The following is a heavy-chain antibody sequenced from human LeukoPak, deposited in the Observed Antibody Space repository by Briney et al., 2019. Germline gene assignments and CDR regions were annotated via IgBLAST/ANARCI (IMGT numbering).Heavy chain of an antibody. CDR2: IYHSGGT. D-gene: IGHD5-24*01. V-gene: IGHV4-38-2*02. CDR1: GYSINSGYY. CDR3: ARISGDGYNYGWFDP. Sequence: SETLSLTCTVSGYSINSGYYWGWIRQPPGKRLEWIGSIYHSGGTKYNPSLKSRVTISLDKSKNQFSLKVSSLTAADTAVHYCARISGDGYNYGWFDPWGQGTLVTVSS. J-gene: IGHJ5*02.